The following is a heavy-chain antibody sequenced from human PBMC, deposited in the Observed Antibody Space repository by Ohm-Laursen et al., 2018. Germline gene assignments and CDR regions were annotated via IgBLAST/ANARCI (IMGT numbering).Heavy chain of an antibody. CDR3: ARADDFWSGYYSGQNYYGMDV. CDR2: IGSSSSYI. D-gene: IGHD3-3*01. J-gene: IGHJ6*02. CDR1: GFTFRSYS. V-gene: IGHV3-21*01. Sequence: SLRLSCAASGFTFRSYSMHWVRQAPGKGLEWVSSIGSSSSYIFYADSLKGRFTISRDNAKNSLYLQMNSLRAEDTAVYYCARADDFWSGYYSGQNYYGMDVWGQGTTVTVSS.